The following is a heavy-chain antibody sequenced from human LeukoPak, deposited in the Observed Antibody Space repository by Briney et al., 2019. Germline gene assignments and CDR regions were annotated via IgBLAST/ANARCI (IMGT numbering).Heavy chain of an antibody. CDR2: IYYSGST. D-gene: IGHD6-25*01. Sequence: PSETLSLTCTVSGGSISSYCWSWTRQPPGKGLEWIGYIYYSGSTNYNPSLKSRVIISVDTSKNQFSLKLSSVTAADTAVYYCARRPASYGMDVWGQGTTVTVSS. CDR1: GGSISSYC. CDR3: ARRPASYGMDV. V-gene: IGHV4-59*08. J-gene: IGHJ6*02.